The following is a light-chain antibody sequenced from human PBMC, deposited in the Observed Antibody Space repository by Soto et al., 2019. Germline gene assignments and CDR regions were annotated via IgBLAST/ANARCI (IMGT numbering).Light chain of an antibody. CDR2: EVS. Sequence: LTQPPSASGSPGQSVAISCTGTSSDIGAYKFVSWYQQHPGKAPKLIIYEVSRRPSGVPDRFSGSKSGNTASLTVSGLLAEDEADYYCSLYAGTNSVVFGGGTKVTVL. CDR1: SSDIGAYKF. CDR3: SLYAGTNSVV. V-gene: IGLV2-8*01. J-gene: IGLJ2*01.